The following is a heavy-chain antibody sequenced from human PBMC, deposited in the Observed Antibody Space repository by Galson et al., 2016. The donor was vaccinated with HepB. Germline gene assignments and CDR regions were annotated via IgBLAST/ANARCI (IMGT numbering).Heavy chain of an antibody. CDR3: ARDVKGGSSWWGFYYYGMDV. J-gene: IGHJ6*02. D-gene: IGHD6-13*01. CDR1: GYVFTSYA. V-gene: IGHV7-4-1*02. Sequence: SVKVSCKASGYVFTSYAMNWVRQAPGQGLEWMGWISTNTGNPTYAQGFTGRFVFSLDTSVSTAYLQISSLKAEDTAVYYCARDVKGGSSWWGFYYYGMDVWGQGTTVTVSS. CDR2: ISTNTGNP.